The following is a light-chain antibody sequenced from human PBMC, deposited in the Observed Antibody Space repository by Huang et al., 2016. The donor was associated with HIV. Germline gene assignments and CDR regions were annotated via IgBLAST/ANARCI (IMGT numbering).Light chain of an antibody. J-gene: IGKJ2*01. CDR2: DAY. CDR3: QQRSAWPRT. CDR1: QSMFNY. V-gene: IGKV3-11*02. Sequence: EIVLTQSPASLSLSPGESATLSCRTSQSMFNYFAWYQQRPGQAPRLLMYDAYNRATGVSARFSGSGSGRDFALTISNLEPEEFAVYFCQQRSAWPRTFGQGTKLEI.